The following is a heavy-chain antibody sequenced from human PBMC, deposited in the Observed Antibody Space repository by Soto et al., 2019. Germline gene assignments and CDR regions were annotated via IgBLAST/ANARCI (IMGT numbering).Heavy chain of an antibody. CDR1: GYTFTIYG. CDR3: ARDRGVVVVAANFDY. CDR2: ISAYNGNT. V-gene: IGHV1-18*01. D-gene: IGHD2-15*01. J-gene: IGHJ4*02. Sequence: ASVKVSCKASGYTFTIYGISWVRQAPGQGLEWMGWISAYNGNTNYAQKLQGRVTMTTDTSTSTAYMELRSLRSDDTAVYYCARDRGVVVVAANFDYWGQGTLVTVSS.